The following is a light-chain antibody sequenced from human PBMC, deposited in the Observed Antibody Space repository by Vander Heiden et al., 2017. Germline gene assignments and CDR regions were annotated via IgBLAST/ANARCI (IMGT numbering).Light chain of an antibody. CDR1: QSVSSN. J-gene: IGKJ1*01. Sequence: EIVMKQSPATLSVSPGASATLSCRASQSVSSNSAWYQQKRRQATSLLIYGASTRATGIPALCSGGGWGEDFTLTISSQQSEDLADYCCQQYDNWWTFGQGTKVEVK. V-gene: IGKV3-15*01. CDR2: GAS. CDR3: QQYDNWWT.